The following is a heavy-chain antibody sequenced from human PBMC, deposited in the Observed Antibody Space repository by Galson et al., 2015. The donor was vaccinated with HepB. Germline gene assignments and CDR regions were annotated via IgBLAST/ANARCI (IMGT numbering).Heavy chain of an antibody. CDR1: GGSISSYY. Sequence: SETLSLTCTVSGGSISSYYWSWIRQPPGKGLEWIGYIYYSGSTNYNPSLKSRVTISVDTSKNQFSLKLSSVTAADTAVYYCARANGYSGYDLPDYWGQGTLVTVSS. J-gene: IGHJ4*02. CDR3: ARANGYSGYDLPDY. D-gene: IGHD5-12*01. V-gene: IGHV4-59*01. CDR2: IYYSGST.